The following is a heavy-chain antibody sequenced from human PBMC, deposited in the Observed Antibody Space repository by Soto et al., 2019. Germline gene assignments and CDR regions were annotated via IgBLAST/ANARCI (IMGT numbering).Heavy chain of an antibody. CDR2: INPSGGST. D-gene: IGHD3-16*01. V-gene: IGHV1-46*01. Sequence: ASVKVYCKASGDTFTSYYRHWVRQAPGQGLEWMGIINPSGGSTSYAQKFQGRVTMTRDTSTSTVYMELSSLRSEDTAVYYCASPLGVDAFDIWGQGTMVTVSS. CDR1: GDTFTSYY. CDR3: ASPLGVDAFDI. J-gene: IGHJ3*02.